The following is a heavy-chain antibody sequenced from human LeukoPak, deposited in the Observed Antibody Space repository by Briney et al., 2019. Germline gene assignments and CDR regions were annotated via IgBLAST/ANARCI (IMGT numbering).Heavy chain of an antibody. CDR1: GFTFSSYV. V-gene: IGHV3-21*01. CDR3: ARQGSYYPADFDY. CDR2: ISSSSSYI. J-gene: IGHJ4*02. D-gene: IGHD3-22*01. Sequence: GGSLRLSCAASGFTFSSYVMSWVRQAPGKGLEWVSSISSSSSYIYYADSVKGRFTISRDNAKNSLYLQMNSLRAEDTAVYYCARQGSYYPADFDYWGQGTLVTVSS.